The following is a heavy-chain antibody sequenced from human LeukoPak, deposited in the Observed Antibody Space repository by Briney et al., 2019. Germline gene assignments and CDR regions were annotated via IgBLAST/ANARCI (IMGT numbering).Heavy chain of an antibody. J-gene: IGHJ5*02. V-gene: IGHV1-69*13. CDR2: IIPIFGTA. D-gene: IGHD6-13*01. Sequence: ASVKVSCKASGGTFSSYAISWVRQAPGQGLEWMGGIIPIFGTANYAQKFQGRVTITADESTSTAYMELRSLRSDDTAVYYCARAGIAAAGIFLNWFDPWGQGTLVTVSS. CDR1: GGTFSSYA. CDR3: ARAGIAAAGIFLNWFDP.